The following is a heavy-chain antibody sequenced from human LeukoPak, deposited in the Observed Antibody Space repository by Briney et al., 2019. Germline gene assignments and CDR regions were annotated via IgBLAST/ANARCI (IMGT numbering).Heavy chain of an antibody. D-gene: IGHD6-13*01. J-gene: IGHJ4*02. CDR2: IWYDGSNK. V-gene: IGHV3-33*06. Sequence: GGSLRLSCAASGFAFSRYGMHWVRQAPGKGLEWVAVIWYDGSNKYYADSVKGRFTISRDNSKNTLYLQMNSLRAEDTAVYYCAKEGRRCSSSWGRTDYWGQGTLVTVSS. CDR3: AKEGRRCSSSWGRTDY. CDR1: GFAFSRYG.